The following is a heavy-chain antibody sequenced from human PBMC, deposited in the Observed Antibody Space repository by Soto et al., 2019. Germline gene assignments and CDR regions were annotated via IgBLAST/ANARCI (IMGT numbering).Heavy chain of an antibody. CDR2: VYNSGST. J-gene: IGHJ6*02. D-gene: IGHD3-22*01. CDR3: ARDQRGDYYDSSGYYFHYSMDV. CDR1: GGSVSSGSYY. Sequence: PSETLSLTCTVSGGSVSSGSYYWSWIRQPPGKGLERIGDVYNSGSTNYNPSLKSRVTISLDRSKNQFSVKLTSVTAADTAVYYCARDQRGDYYDSSGYYFHYSMDVWGQGTTVTVCS. V-gene: IGHV4-61*01.